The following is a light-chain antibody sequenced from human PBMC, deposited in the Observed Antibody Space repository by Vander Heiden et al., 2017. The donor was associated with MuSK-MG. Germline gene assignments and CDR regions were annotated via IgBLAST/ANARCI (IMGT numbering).Light chain of an antibody. V-gene: IGKV1-39*01. CDR1: QSISSY. CDR2: AAS. Sequence: DIQMTQSPSSLSASVGDRVTITCRASQSISSYLNWYQQKPGKAPKLLIYAASSLQSGVPSRFSGSGSGTDFTLTISSLQPEDFATYYCQQSDSTPLLTFGGWTKVEIK. J-gene: IGKJ4*01. CDR3: QQSDSTPLLT.